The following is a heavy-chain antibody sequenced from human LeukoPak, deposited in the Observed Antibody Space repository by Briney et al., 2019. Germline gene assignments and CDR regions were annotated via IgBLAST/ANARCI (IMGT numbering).Heavy chain of an antibody. CDR2: INHSGST. Sequence: SETLSLTCAVYGGSFSGYYWSWIRHPPGKGLEWIGEINHSGSTNYHPSLKSRVTISVATSKNQFSLRLSSVTAADTAVYYCAREGAYDFWSGYYPFDYWGQGTLVTVSS. J-gene: IGHJ4*02. CDR3: AREGAYDFWSGYYPFDY. D-gene: IGHD3-3*01. V-gene: IGHV4-34*01. CDR1: GGSFSGYY.